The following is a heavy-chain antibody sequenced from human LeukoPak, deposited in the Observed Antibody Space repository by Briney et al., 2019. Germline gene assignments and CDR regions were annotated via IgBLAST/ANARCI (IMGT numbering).Heavy chain of an antibody. CDR1: GYTFTSYD. J-gene: IGHJ4*02. V-gene: IGHV1-8*01. CDR2: MNPDSGNT. D-gene: IGHD1-26*01. Sequence: ASVKVSCKASGYTFTSYDINWVRQAPGQGLEWMGWMNPDSGNTGYAQKFQGRVTMTRNTSISTAYMELSSLRSEDTAVYYCARGQMGNGSYYFDYWGQGTLVTVSS. CDR3: ARGQMGNGSYYFDY.